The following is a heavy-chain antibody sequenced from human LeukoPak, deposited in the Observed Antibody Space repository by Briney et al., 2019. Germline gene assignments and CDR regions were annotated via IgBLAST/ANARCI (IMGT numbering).Heavy chain of an antibody. Sequence: SETLSLTCSVSGGAIPSHYWSWIRQPPRKGLEWIGYVHTSVTVDYNPSLKSRVTMAVDTSKNQFSLTLTSATASDTAVYSCAPQGLGNSGGHSWFDPWGHGTLVTVSS. V-gene: IGHV4-4*09. J-gene: IGHJ5*02. CDR1: GGAIPSHY. CDR3: APQGLGNSGGHSWFDP. CDR2: VHTSVTV. D-gene: IGHD2-15*01.